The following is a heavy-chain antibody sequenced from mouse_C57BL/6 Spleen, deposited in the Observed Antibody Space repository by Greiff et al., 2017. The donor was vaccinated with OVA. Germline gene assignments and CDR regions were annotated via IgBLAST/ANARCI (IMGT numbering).Heavy chain of an antibody. D-gene: IGHD1-1*01. CDR1: GYTFTDYY. J-gene: IGHJ4*01. CDR3: ARDPHYAYGYYAMDY. Sequence: EVQLQQSGPVLVKPGASVKMSCKASGYTFTDYYMNWVKQSHGKSLEWIGVINPYNGGTSYNQKFKGKATLTVDKSSSTAYMELNSLTSDDSAVYYCARDPHYAYGYYAMDYWGQGTSVTVSS. CDR2: INPYNGGT. V-gene: IGHV1-19*01.